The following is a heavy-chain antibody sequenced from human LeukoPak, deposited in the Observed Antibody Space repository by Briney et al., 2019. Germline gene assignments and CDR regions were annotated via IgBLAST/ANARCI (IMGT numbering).Heavy chain of an antibody. Sequence: PGRSLRLSCAASGFTFSSYAMHWVRQAPGKGLEWVAVISYDGSNKYYADSVKGRFTISRDNSKNTLYLQMNSLRAEDTAVYYCARDSAVGATEYWGQGTLVTVSS. CDR1: GFTFSSYA. D-gene: IGHD1-26*01. CDR2: ISYDGSNK. J-gene: IGHJ4*02. V-gene: IGHV3-30-3*01. CDR3: ARDSAVGATEY.